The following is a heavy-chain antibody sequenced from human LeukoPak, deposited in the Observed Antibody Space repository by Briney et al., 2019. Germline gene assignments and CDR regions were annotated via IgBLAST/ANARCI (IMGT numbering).Heavy chain of an antibody. J-gene: IGHJ4*02. D-gene: IGHD2-15*01. Sequence: GGSLRLSCAASGFTFSSAWMSWVAQAPGKGLEWVARIKSKTDGGTTDYAAPVKGRFTISRDDSKNTVYLQMNSLKTEDTALYYCSTEGYCSGGSCAGFDHWGQGTLVTVSS. V-gene: IGHV3-15*01. CDR2: IKSKTDGGTT. CDR1: GFTFSSAW. CDR3: STEGYCSGGSCAGFDH.